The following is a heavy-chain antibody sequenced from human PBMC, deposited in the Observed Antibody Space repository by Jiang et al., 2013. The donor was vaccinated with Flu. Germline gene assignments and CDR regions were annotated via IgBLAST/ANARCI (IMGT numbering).Heavy chain of an antibody. J-gene: IGHJ6*01. CDR3: ARGKGYCSGSGGTCYDSRPFMDV. D-gene: IGHD2-15*01. CDR1: GGSISSGGYY. V-gene: IGHV4-31*03. CDR2: IYYSGDT. Sequence: GSGLVKPSQTLSLSCTVSGGSISSGGYYWSWVRQLPGKGLEWIGYIYYSGDTYYNPSLKSRVSISVDTSKNHFSLKLSSVTAADTAVYYCARGKGYCSGSGGTCYDSRPFMDVWGQGTTVTVSS.